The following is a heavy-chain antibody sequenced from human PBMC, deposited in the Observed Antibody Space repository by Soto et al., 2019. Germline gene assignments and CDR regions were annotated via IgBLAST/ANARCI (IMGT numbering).Heavy chain of an antibody. V-gene: IGHV4-39*01. J-gene: IGHJ4*02. D-gene: IGHD6-19*01. CDR3: ARHMRAVAASLAY. CDR1: GGSIRDTIYY. Sequence: PSETLSLTCTVSGGSIRDTIYYWGWIRQPPGKGLEWIGSIHYSGSTHYNPSLKSRVTISVDPSKSQFSLNLTSVTPADTSVYYCARHMRAVAASLAYCGQVTVVTVPP. CDR2: IHYSGST.